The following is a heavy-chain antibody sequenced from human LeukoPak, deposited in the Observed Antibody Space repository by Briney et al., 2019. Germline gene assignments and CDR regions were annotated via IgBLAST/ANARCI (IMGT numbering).Heavy chain of an antibody. CDR2: IKSKTDGGTT. D-gene: IGHD3-10*01. Sequence: GGSLRLSCAASGFTFSSYAMSWVRQAPGKGLEWVGRIKSKTDGGTTDYAAPVKGRFTISRDDSKNTLYLQMNSLKTEDTAVYYCTTGPFGFGGISSFGDYWGQGTLVTVSS. J-gene: IGHJ4*02. CDR1: GFTFSSYA. V-gene: IGHV3-15*01. CDR3: TTGPFGFGGISSFGDY.